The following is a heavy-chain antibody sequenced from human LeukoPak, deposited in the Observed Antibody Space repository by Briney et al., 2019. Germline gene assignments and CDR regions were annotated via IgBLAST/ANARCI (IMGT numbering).Heavy chain of an antibody. CDR3: ARGAPAGPFDAFDI. D-gene: IGHD6-13*01. CDR1: GLTFSSYA. Sequence: GGSLRLSCAASGLTFSSYAMSWVRQAPGKGLEWVSGFSGSGDNTYYAEYVKGRFTISRDNSKNTLYLQMNSLRAEDTAVYYCARGAPAGPFDAFDIWGQGTMVTVSS. CDR2: FSGSGDNT. J-gene: IGHJ3*02. V-gene: IGHV3-23*01.